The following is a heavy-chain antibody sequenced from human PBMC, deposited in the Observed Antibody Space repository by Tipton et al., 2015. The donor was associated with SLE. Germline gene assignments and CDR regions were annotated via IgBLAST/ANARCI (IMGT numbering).Heavy chain of an antibody. Sequence: TLSLTCDVYGGSFSGYYWSWIRQPPGKGLEWIGEINHSGSTNYNPSLESRVTISVDMSKNQFSLKLNSVTAADSAVYYCARGVGATFFDYWGQGTLVTVSS. CDR3: ARGVGATFFDY. CDR1: GGSFSGYY. V-gene: IGHV4-34*01. J-gene: IGHJ4*02. D-gene: IGHD1-26*01. CDR2: INHSGST.